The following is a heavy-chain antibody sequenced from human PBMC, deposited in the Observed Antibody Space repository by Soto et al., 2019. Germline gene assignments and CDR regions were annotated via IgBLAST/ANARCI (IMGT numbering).Heavy chain of an antibody. CDR1: GGTFSSYA. D-gene: IGHD3-22*01. CDR3: AKVKYDSSGYYRNFDY. V-gene: IGHV1-69*13. J-gene: IGHJ4*02. Sequence: SVKVSCKASGGTFSSYAISWVRQAPGQGLEWVGGIIPRFGTANYAQKFQGRVTITADESTSTAYMELSSLRSEDTAMYYCAKVKYDSSGYYRNFDYWGQGTLVTVSS. CDR2: IIPRFGTA.